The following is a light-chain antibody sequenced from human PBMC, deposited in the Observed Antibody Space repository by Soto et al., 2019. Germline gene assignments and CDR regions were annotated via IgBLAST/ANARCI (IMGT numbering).Light chain of an antibody. CDR2: EAT. CDR1: SSDIGSYNL. Sequence: QSALTQPASVSGSPGQSITISCTGTSSDIGSYNLVSWYQQHPDKAPKLMIYEATKRPSGVSNRFSGSKSGNTASLTISGLQAEDEADYYCCLYASSSTFIFGGGTKVTVL. CDR3: CLYASSSTFI. J-gene: IGLJ2*01. V-gene: IGLV2-23*02.